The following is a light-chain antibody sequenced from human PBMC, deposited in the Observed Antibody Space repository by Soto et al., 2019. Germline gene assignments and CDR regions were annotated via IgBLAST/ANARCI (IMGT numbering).Light chain of an antibody. CDR1: SSNIGTHT. Sequence: QSVLTQPPSASGTPGQTVTISCSGSSSNIGTHTVHWYQQLPETAPKLLIYTNNQRPSGVPDRISGSKSGTSASLEISGLQSEDEADYYCATWDDSRNGVLFGGGTKLTVL. CDR3: ATWDDSRNGVL. CDR2: TNN. J-gene: IGLJ2*01. V-gene: IGLV1-44*01.